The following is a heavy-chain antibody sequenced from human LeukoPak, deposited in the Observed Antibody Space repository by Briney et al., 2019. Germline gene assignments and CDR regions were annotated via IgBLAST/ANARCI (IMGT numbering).Heavy chain of an antibody. D-gene: IGHD2-15*01. Sequence: SGPSLVKPSQTLTLTCTFSGFSLTTRGLGVAWIRQPPGEALEWLTLIYWNDDKRYSPSLKSRLTITKDTSKNQVVLTMTNMDPVDTGTYFCAHVRSPHYSLDYGMDVWGQGTTVTVSS. CDR2: IYWNDDK. J-gene: IGHJ6*02. CDR3: AHVRSPHYSLDYGMDV. CDR1: GFSLTTRGLG. V-gene: IGHV2-5*01.